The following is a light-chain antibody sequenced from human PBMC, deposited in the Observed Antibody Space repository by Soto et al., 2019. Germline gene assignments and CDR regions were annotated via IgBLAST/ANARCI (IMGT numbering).Light chain of an antibody. Sequence: EIVLTQSPGTLSLSPGERATLSCRASQSVSSNYLAWHQQKPGQAPRLLIYGASSRATGIPDRFSGSGSGTDFTLTISRLEPEDFAMYYCQQYGSSPLTFGGGTKVEIK. V-gene: IGKV3-20*01. CDR3: QQYGSSPLT. CDR2: GAS. CDR1: QSVSSNY. J-gene: IGKJ4*01.